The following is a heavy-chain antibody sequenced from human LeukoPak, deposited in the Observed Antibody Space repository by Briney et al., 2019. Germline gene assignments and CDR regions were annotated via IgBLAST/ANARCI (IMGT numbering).Heavy chain of an antibody. D-gene: IGHD2-15*01. CDR2: IYTSGST. J-gene: IGHJ4*02. Sequence: PAQTLSLTCTVSGGSISSGSYYWSWIRQPAGRGLEWIGRIYTSGSTNYNPSLKSRVTISVDTSKNQFSLKLSSVTAADTAVYYCARGYCSGGSCPTYYFDYWGQGTLVTVSS. CDR3: ARGYCSGGSCPTYYFDY. V-gene: IGHV4-61*02. CDR1: GGSISSGSYY.